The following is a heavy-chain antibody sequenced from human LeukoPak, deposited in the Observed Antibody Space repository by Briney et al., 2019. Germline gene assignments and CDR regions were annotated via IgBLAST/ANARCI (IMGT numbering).Heavy chain of an antibody. J-gene: IGHJ1*01. V-gene: IGHV1-2*02. Sequence: ASVKVSCKASGYTFTGYYMHWVRQAPGQGLEWMGWINPNSGDTNYAQKFQGRVTMTTDTSTSTAYMELRSLRSDDTAVYYCARGDCSGGGCFLPEHLRHWGQGTRVTVSS. D-gene: IGHD2-15*01. CDR1: GYTFTGYY. CDR3: ARGDCSGGGCFLPEHLRH. CDR2: INPNSGDT.